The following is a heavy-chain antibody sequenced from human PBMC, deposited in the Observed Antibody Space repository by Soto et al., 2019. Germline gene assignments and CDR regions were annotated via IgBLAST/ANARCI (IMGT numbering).Heavy chain of an antibody. V-gene: IGHV3-23*01. CDR2: INKSGGST. CDR1: GFTFSSFA. J-gene: IGHJ4*02. CDR3: AKDPPTTGTTFDY. Sequence: WSLRLSSAASGFTFSSFAMSWVRQAPGKGLEWVSTINKSGGSTYYADSVKGRFTISRDNSKNMLFLQINGLRAEDTAVYYCAKDPPTTGTTFDYWGRGTILTVSS. D-gene: IGHD1-1*01.